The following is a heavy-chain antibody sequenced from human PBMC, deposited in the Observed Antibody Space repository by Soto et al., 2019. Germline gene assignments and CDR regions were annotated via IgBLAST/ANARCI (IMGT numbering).Heavy chain of an antibody. V-gene: IGHV6-1*01. CDR3: ARDCTNGVCYPSYHYGMDV. Sequence: SQTLSLTCAISGDSVSSNSAAWNWIRQSPSRGLEWLGRTYYRSKWYNDYAVSVKSRITINPDTSKNQFSLQLNSVTPEDTAVYYCARDCTNGVCYPSYHYGMDVWGQETTGTASS. CDR2: TYYRSKWYN. J-gene: IGHJ6*02. D-gene: IGHD2-8*01. CDR1: GDSVSSNSAA.